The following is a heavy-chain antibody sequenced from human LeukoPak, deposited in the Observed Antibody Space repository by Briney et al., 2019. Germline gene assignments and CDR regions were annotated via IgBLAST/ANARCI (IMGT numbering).Heavy chain of an antibody. CDR1: GFTFSSYW. CDR2: IKQDGSEK. D-gene: IGHD3-3*01. V-gene: IGHV3-7*01. J-gene: IGHJ2*01. Sequence: GGSLRLSCAASGFTFSSYWMSWVRQAPGKGLEWVANIKQDGSEKYYVDSVKGRFTLSRDNAKNSLYLQMNSLRAEDTAVYYCARDLQENYDFWSGYYTVSWYFDLWGRGTLVTVSS. CDR3: ARDLQENYDFWSGYYTVSWYFDL.